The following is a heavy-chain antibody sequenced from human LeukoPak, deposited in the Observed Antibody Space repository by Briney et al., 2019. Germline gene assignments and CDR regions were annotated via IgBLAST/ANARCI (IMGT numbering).Heavy chain of an antibody. CDR1: GGSISSSSYY. Sequence: SETLSLTSTVSGGSISSSSYYWGWIRQPPGKGLEWIGSIYYSGSTYYNPSLKSRVTISVDTSKNQFSLKLSSVTAADTAVYYCARIAGGGGSYWGYYYYYGMDVWGQGTTVTVSS. CDR2: IYYSGST. CDR3: ARIAGGGGSYWGYYYYYGMDV. J-gene: IGHJ6*02. V-gene: IGHV4-39*01. D-gene: IGHD1-26*01.